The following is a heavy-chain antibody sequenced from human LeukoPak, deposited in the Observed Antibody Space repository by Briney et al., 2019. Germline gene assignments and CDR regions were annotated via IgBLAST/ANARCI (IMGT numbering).Heavy chain of an antibody. V-gene: IGHV3-74*01. CDR1: GFTFSSYW. Sequence: PGGSLRLSCAASGFTFSSYWMHWVRQAPGKGLVWVSRINSDGSSTSYADSVKGRFTISRDNAKNTMYLQMNSLRAEDTAVYYCARGSGAAWGYAFDIWGKGTMVTVSS. CDR3: ARGSGAAWGYAFDI. J-gene: IGHJ3*02. D-gene: IGHD6-19*01. CDR2: INSDGSST.